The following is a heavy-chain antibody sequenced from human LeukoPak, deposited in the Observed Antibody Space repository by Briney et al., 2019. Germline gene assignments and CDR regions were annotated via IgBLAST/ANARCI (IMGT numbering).Heavy chain of an antibody. V-gene: IGHV3-7*01. D-gene: IGHD5-24*01. CDR1: GFTFSSYW. CDR2: IKQDGSEK. Sequence: GGSLRLSCAASGFTFSSYWMHWVRQAPGKGLEWVANIKQDGSEKYYVDSVKGRFTISRDNAKNSLYLQMNSLRAEDTAVYYCARQKRDGYNYPGYWGQGTLVTVSS. CDR3: ARQKRDGYNYPGY. J-gene: IGHJ4*02.